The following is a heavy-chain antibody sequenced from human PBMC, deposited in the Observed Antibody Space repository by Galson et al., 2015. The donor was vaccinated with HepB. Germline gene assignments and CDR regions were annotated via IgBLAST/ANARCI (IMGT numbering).Heavy chain of an antibody. Sequence: SLRLSCAASGFTFSSYAMSWVRQAPGKELEWVSAISGSGGSTYYADSVKGRFTISRDNSKNTLYLQMNSLRAEDTAVYYCAKCMLAAADPLEYWGQGTLVTVSS. J-gene: IGHJ4*02. CDR2: ISGSGGST. CDR3: AKCMLAAADPLEY. CDR1: GFTFSSYA. V-gene: IGHV3-23*01. D-gene: IGHD6-13*01.